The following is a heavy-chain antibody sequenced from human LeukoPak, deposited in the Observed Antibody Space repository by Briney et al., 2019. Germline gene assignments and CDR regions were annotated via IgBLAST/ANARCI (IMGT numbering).Heavy chain of an antibody. V-gene: IGHV1-8*01. D-gene: IGHD6-19*01. CDR1: GYTFTSYD. J-gene: IGHJ4*02. CDR3: HAGQWLVGAPPNDY. CDR2: MNPNSGNT. Sequence: GASVKVSCKASGYTFTSYDINWVRQATGQGLEWMGWMNPNSGNTGYAQKFQGRVTMTRNTSISTAYMELSSLRSEDTAVYYCHAGQWLVGAPPNDYWGQGTLVTVSS.